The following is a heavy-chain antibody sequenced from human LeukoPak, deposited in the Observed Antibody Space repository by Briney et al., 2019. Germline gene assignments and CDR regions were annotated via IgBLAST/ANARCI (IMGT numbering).Heavy chain of an antibody. CDR3: AKDRVKGPDAAPFDY. CDR2: IWYDGSNK. D-gene: IGHD6-13*01. J-gene: IGHJ4*02. CDR1: GFTFSSYG. V-gene: IGHV3-33*06. Sequence: GGSLRLSCAASGFTFSSYGMHWVRQAPGKGLEWVAVIWYDGSNKYYADSVKGRFTISRDNSKNTLYLQMNSLRAEDTAVYYCAKDRVKGPDAAPFDYWGQGTLVTVSS.